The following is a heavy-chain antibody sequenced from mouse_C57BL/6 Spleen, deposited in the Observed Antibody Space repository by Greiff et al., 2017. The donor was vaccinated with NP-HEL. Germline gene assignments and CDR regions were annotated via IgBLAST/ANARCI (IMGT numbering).Heavy chain of an antibody. CDR1: GYTFTSYW. CDR2: IHPNSGST. J-gene: IGHJ2*01. V-gene: IGHV1-64*01. CDR3: ARPGTSLFDY. Sequence: QVHVKQPGAELVKPGASVKLSCKASGYTFTSYWMHWVKQRPGQGLEWIGMIHPNSGSTNYNEKFKSKATLTVDKSSSTAYMQLSSLTSEDSAVYYCARPGTSLFDYWGQGTTLTVSS. D-gene: IGHD4-1*01.